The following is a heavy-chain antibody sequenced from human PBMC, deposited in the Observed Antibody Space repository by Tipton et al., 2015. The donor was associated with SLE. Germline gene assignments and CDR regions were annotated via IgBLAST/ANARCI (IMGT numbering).Heavy chain of an antibody. V-gene: IGHV4-39*07. Sequence: TLSLTCSVSGGSISSSSYYWGWIRQPPGKGLEWIGSIFYSGSTYYNPSLKSRVTISVDTSKNQFSLKLSSVTAADTAVYYCARSRYSSSSYYYYYMDVWGKGTTVTVSS. D-gene: IGHD6-6*01. J-gene: IGHJ6*03. CDR3: ARSRYSSSSYYYYYMDV. CDR1: GGSISSSSYY. CDR2: IFYSGST.